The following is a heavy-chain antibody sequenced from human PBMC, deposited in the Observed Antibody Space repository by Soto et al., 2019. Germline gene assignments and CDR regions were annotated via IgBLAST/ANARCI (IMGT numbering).Heavy chain of an antibody. Sequence: PSETLSLTCAVSGASMNTYYWSWIRQPPGKGLEWIGYFYYSGLTNYNPSLKSRVTISLDTSKNQFSLKLSSVTAADTAVYFCARGNTHGYYYMDVWGRGTTVTSP. D-gene: IGHD3-22*01. CDR3: ARGNTHGYYYMDV. CDR2: FYYSGLT. J-gene: IGHJ6*03. V-gene: IGHV4-59*08. CDR1: GASMNTYY.